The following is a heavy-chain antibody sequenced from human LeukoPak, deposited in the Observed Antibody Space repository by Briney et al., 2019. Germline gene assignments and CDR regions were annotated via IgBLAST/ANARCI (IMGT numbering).Heavy chain of an antibody. CDR3: ARDSSWDSSGYGFDY. CDR1: GYTFTSYD. CDR2: ISAYNGNT. D-gene: IGHD3-22*01. J-gene: IGHJ4*02. Sequence: ASVKVSCKASGYTFTSYDISWVRQAPGQGLEWMGWISAYNGNTNYAQKLQGRVTMTTDTSTSTAYMELRSLRSDDTAVYYCARDSSWDSSGYGFDYWGQGTLVTVSS. V-gene: IGHV1-18*01.